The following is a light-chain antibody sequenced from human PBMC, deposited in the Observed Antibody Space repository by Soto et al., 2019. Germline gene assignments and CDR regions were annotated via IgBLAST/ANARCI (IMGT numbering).Light chain of an antibody. CDR1: EYVSNN. CDR2: GAS. Sequence: ETVMTQSPATLSVSPGERVTLSCRASEYVSNNLAWYQQRPGQPPRLLIYGASTRATGIPSRFSGSGSGTEFTLTISGLQSEDLEIYFCQQYNNWPPLTFGQGTRLEVK. CDR3: QQYNNWPPLT. V-gene: IGKV3-15*01. J-gene: IGKJ5*01.